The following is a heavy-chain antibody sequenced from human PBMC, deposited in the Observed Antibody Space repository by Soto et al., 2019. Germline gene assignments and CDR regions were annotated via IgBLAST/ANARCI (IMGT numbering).Heavy chain of an antibody. CDR2: IIPIFGTA. J-gene: IGHJ5*02. V-gene: IGHV1-69*13. Sequence: SVKVSCKASGGTFSSYAISWVRQAPGQGLEWMGGIIPIFGTANYAQKFQGRVTITADESTSTAYMELSSLRSEDTAVYYCARDTYYYDSSGYNWFDPWGQGTLVTVSS. D-gene: IGHD3-22*01. CDR3: ARDTYYYDSSGYNWFDP. CDR1: GGTFSSYA.